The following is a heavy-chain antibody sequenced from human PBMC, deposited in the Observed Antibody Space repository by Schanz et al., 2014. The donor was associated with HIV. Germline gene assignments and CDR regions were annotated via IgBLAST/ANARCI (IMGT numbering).Heavy chain of an antibody. D-gene: IGHD1-1*01. Sequence: QVQLVESGGGVVQPGRSLRLSGAASGFTFSTKGMHWVRQAPGKGLEWVAVISYDGSNKYYADSVKGRFTISRDNSKNTLYLQMNSLRAEDTAVYYCAKRRDSGYAYFDYWGQGTLVTVSS. CDR2: ISYDGSNK. CDR3: AKRRDSGYAYFDY. J-gene: IGHJ4*02. CDR1: GFTFSTKG. V-gene: IGHV3-30*18.